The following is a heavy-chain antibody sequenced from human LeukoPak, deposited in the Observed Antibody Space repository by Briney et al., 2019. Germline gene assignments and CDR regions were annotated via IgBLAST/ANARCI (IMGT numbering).Heavy chain of an antibody. CDR3: AREVAAAGTYYYYLDV. CDR2: IWYDGSNK. Sequence: GESLRLSCAASGFTLSSFGMQWVRQAPGKGLEWVAVIWYDGSNKYYADSVKGRFTISRDNSKNTLYLQMNSLRAEDTAVYYCAREVAAAGTYYYYLDVWGKGTTVTVSS. J-gene: IGHJ6*03. V-gene: IGHV3-33*01. D-gene: IGHD6-13*01. CDR1: GFTLSSFG.